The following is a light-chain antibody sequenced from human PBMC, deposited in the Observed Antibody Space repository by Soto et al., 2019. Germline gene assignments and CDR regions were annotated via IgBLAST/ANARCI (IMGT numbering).Light chain of an antibody. CDR3: SSYAGNNIYYV. CDR2: EVS. V-gene: IGLV2-8*01. CDR1: SNDVGGYNF. Sequence: QSVLTQPPSASGSPGQSVTISCIGTSNDVGGYNFVSWYQQHPGKAPKLMIFEVSKRPSGVPDRFSGSKSGSTASLTVSGLQAEDEADYYCSSYAGNNIYYVFGAGTKVTVL. J-gene: IGLJ1*01.